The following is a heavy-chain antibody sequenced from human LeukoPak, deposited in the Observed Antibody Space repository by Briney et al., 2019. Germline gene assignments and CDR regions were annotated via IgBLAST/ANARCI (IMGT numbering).Heavy chain of an antibody. CDR3: ARVKTDYYHGLFDF. V-gene: IGHV4-38-2*02. J-gene: IGHJ4*02. D-gene: IGHD3-9*01. Sequence: SETLSLTCTVSGYSISSGYYWGWIRQPPGKGLEWIGSMYHSGSFHYNPSLKSRVTISVDTSKNQFSLRLSSVTAADTAVYFCARVKTDYYHGLFDFWGQGTLVTVSS. CDR1: GYSISSGYY. CDR2: MYHSGSF.